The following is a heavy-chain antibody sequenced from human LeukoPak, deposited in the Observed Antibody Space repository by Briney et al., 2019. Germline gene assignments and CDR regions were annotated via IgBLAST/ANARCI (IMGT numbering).Heavy chain of an antibody. CDR2: ISGSGGST. Sequence: PGGSLRLSCAASGFTFRSYAMSWVRQAPGKGLEWVSAISGSGGSTYYADSVKGRFTISRDNSKNTLYLQMNSLRAEDTAVYYCAKDSTMIVVAYFDYWGQGTLVTVSS. CDR1: GFTFRSYA. J-gene: IGHJ4*02. V-gene: IGHV3-23*01. CDR3: AKDSTMIVVAYFDY. D-gene: IGHD3-22*01.